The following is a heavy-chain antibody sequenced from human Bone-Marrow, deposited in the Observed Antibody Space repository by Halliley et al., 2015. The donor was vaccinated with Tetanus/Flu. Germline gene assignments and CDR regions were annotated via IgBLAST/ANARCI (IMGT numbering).Heavy chain of an antibody. CDR3: ARDGPSHYDGSDYPPFDC. V-gene: IGHV3-30*10. CDR2: SHDGSSE. D-gene: IGHD3-22*01. J-gene: IGHJ4*02. Sequence: SHDGSSEHYTNTVKGRFTISRDNFKNTLYLHMNSLRAEDTALYYCARDGPSHYDGSDYPPFDCWGQGTLVTVSS.